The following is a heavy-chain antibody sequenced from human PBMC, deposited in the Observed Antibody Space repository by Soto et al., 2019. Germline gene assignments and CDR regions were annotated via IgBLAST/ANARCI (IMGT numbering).Heavy chain of an antibody. D-gene: IGHD3-10*01. V-gene: IGHV2-5*02. J-gene: IGHJ3*02. CDR3: AHTLYGSGSYYSGVDAFDI. CDR2: IYWDDDK. Sequence: QITLKESGPTLMKPTQTLTLTCTFSGFSLSTSGVGVGWIRQPPGKALEWLALIYWDDDKRYSPSLKSRLTITKDTSKNQVVLTMTNMDPVDTATYYCAHTLYGSGSYYSGVDAFDIWGQGTMVTVSS. CDR1: GFSLSTSGVG.